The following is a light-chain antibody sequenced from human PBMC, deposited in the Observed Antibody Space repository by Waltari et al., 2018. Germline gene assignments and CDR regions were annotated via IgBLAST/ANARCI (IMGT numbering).Light chain of an antibody. CDR3: QQSYNVPT. V-gene: IGKV1-39*01. J-gene: IGKJ1*01. CDR1: QSISHY. Sequence: IQMTQSPSSLSAYVGARVTITCRASQSISHYLSWYQQKPGKAPKLLIYAASSLQSGVPSRFSGSGSGTDFTLTISSLQPEDFATYYCQQSYNVPTFGPGTKVENK. CDR2: AAS.